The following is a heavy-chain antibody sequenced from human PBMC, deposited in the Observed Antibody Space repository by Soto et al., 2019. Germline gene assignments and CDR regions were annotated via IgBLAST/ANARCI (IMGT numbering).Heavy chain of an antibody. J-gene: IGHJ3*02. V-gene: IGHV1-18*01. D-gene: IGHD2-15*01. Sequence: QVQLVQSGAEVKKPGASVKVSCKASGYTFTSYGISWVRQAPGQGLEWMGWISAYNGNTNYAQKLQGRVTMNTDTYTRTGYMELRSLRSDDTAVYYCARDRADIVVVVAADEDAFDIWGQGTMVTVSS. CDR3: ARDRADIVVVVAADEDAFDI. CDR1: GYTFTSYG. CDR2: ISAYNGNT.